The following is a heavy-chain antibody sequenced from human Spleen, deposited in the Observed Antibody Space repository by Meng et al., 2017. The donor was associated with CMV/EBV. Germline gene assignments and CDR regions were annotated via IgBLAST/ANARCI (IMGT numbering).Heavy chain of an antibody. CDR2: IYHSGST. CDR3: ARDYCSSTSCYSGRPDWFDP. Sequence: SETLSLTCTVSGYSISSGYYWGWIRQPPGKGLEWIGSIYHSGSTYYNPSLKSRVTISVDTSKNQFSLKLRSATAADTAVYYCARDYCSSTSCYSGRPDWFDPWGQGTLVTVSS. D-gene: IGHD2-2*01. J-gene: IGHJ5*02. CDR1: GYSISSGYY. V-gene: IGHV4-38-2*02.